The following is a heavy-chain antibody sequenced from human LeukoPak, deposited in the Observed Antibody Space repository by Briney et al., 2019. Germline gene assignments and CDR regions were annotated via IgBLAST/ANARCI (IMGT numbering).Heavy chain of an antibody. J-gene: IGHJ3*02. Sequence: SETLSLTCGVYGGSFSGYYWSWIRQPPGKGLEWIGEINHSGSTNYNPSLKSRVTISVDTSKNQFSLKLSSVTAADTAVYYCANQQQLVRGRVSPIRFEAFDIWGQGTMVTVSS. CDR2: INHSGST. D-gene: IGHD6-13*01. CDR3: ANQQQLVRGRVSPIRFEAFDI. CDR1: GGSFSGYY. V-gene: IGHV4-34*01.